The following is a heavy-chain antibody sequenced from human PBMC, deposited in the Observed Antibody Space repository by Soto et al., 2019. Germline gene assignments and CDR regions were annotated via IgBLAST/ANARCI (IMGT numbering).Heavy chain of an antibody. CDR2: ISYDGSNK. V-gene: IGHV3-30-3*01. J-gene: IGHJ5*02. CDR3: ARSWFDP. CDR1: GFTFSSYA. Sequence: QVQLVESGGGVVQPGRSLRLSCAASGFTFSSYAMHWVRQAPGKGLEWVAVISYDGSNKYYADSVKGRFTISRDNSKNTLYLQMNTLRAEDTAGYYCARSWFDPWGQGTLVTVSS.